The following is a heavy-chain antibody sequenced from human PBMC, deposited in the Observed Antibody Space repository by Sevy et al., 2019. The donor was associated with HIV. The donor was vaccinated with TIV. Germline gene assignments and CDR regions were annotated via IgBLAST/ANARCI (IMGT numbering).Heavy chain of an antibody. CDR3: AKDNRPATMSNSSYYYYYGMDV. CDR1: GFRFSDYA. J-gene: IGHJ6*02. D-gene: IGHD6-6*01. CDR2: ISWNSVSL. V-gene: IGHV3-9*01. Sequence: GGSLRLSCAASGFRFSDYAMHWVRQAPGKGLEWVSGISWNSVSLDYADSVKGRFTISRDNAKNSLSLQKNRLRREDKTLYYCAKDNRPATMSNSSYYYYYGMDVWGQGTTVTVSS.